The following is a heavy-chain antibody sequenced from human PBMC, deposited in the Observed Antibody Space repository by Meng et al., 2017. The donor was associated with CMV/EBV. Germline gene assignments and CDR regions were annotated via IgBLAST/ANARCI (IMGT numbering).Heavy chain of an antibody. CDR3: ARDHDSSGHYVYYFDS. Sequence: GSISSSNYYWGWIRQRPGKGLEWIGSIFYSGSTYYKLSLKSRVTISVDTSKNQFSLNLTSVTAADTAMYYCARDHDSSGHYVYYFDSWGQGTLVTVSS. V-gene: IGHV4-39*07. CDR1: GSISSSNYY. D-gene: IGHD3-22*01. J-gene: IGHJ4*02. CDR2: IFYSGST.